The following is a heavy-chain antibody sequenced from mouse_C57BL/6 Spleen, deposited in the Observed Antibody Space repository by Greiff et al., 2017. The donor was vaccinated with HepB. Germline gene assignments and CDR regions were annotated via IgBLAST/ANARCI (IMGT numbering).Heavy chain of an antibody. CDR3: ARGGRDYYAMDY. J-gene: IGHJ4*01. CDR2: INPNNGGT. V-gene: IGHV1-26*01. Sequence: EVQLQQSGPELVKPGASVKISCKASGYTFTDYYMNWVKQSHGKSLEWIGDINPNNGGTSYNQKFKGKATLTVDKSSSTAYMELRSLTSEDSAVYYCARGGRDYYAMDYWGQGTSVTVSS. CDR1: GYTFTDYY. D-gene: IGHD3-3*01.